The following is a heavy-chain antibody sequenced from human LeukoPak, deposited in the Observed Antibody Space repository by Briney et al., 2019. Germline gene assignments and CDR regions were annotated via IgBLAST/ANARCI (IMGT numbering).Heavy chain of an antibody. CDR2: IYYSGST. Sequence: SETLPLTCTVSGGSISSYYWSWIRQPPGKGLEWIGYIYYSGSTNYNPSLKSRVTISVDTSKNQFSLKLSSVTAADTAVYYCARDRVGATTGAFDIWGQGTMVTVSS. CDR1: GGSISSYY. CDR3: ARDRVGATTGAFDI. D-gene: IGHD1-26*01. V-gene: IGHV4-59*01. J-gene: IGHJ3*02.